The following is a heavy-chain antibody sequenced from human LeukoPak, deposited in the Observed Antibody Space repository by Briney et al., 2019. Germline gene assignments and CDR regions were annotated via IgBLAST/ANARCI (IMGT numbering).Heavy chain of an antibody. D-gene: IGHD2-15*01. J-gene: IGHJ4*02. CDR2: IIPIFGTA. CDR1: GGTFSSYA. CDR3: ARASGSLIYFDY. Sequence: ASVKVSCKASGGTFSSYAISWVRQAPGQGLEWMGGIIPIFGTANYAQKFQGRVTITADKSTSTAYVELSSLTSEDTAVYSCARASGSLIYFDYWGPGTLVTVSS. V-gene: IGHV1-69*06.